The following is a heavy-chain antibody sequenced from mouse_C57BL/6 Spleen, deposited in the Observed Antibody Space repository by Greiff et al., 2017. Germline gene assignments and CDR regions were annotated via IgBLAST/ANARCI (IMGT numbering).Heavy chain of an antibody. CDR1: GYTFTNYW. Sequence: ESGAELVRPGTSVKMSCKASGYTFTNYWIGWAKQRPGHGLEWIGDIYPGGGYTNYNEKFKGKATLTADKSSSTAYMQFSSLTSEDSAIYYCARYYYGPDYWGQGTTLTVSS. V-gene: IGHV1-63*01. D-gene: IGHD1-1*01. CDR2: IYPGGGYT. J-gene: IGHJ2*01. CDR3: ARYYYGPDY.